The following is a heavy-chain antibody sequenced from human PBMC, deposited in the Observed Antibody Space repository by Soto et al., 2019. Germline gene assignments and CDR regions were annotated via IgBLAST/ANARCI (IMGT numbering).Heavy chain of an antibody. J-gene: IGHJ4*02. V-gene: IGHV3-23*01. CDR3: VRWTGFGDH. CDR1: GFTLSDYG. Sequence: EVQLLDSGGGLVQPGGSLRLSCAVSGFTLSDYGVTWVGQAPGKGLEWVSGFSGGGGGTFYADSVKGRFTISRDDSKNTAYLQMNGLGVEDTAVYYCVRWTGFGDHWGQGTLVTVSS. D-gene: IGHD2-15*01. CDR2: FSGGGGGT.